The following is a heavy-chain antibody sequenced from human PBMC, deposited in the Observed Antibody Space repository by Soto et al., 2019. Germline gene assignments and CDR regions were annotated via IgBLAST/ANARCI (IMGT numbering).Heavy chain of an antibody. CDR2: ISSSSSYI. D-gene: IGHD6-13*01. CDR3: SRDSGRSWYIPNAFDI. Sequence: PGGSLRLSCAASGFTFSSYSMNWVRQAPGKGLEWVSSISSSSSYIYYADSVKGRFTISRDNAKNSLYLQMNSLRAEDTAVYYCSRDSGRSWYIPNAFDIWGQGTMVTVS. J-gene: IGHJ3*02. V-gene: IGHV3-21*01. CDR1: GFTFSSYS.